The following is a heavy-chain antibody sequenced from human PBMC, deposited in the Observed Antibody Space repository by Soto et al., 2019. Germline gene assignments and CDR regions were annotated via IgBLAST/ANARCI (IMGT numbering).Heavy chain of an antibody. Sequence: QVQLQQWGAGLLKPSETLSLTCGVYGGSFSGYSWSWIRQTPGKGLEWIGESNHSGSTNYNPSLKSRVTISVDTSKNQFSLKLSSVTAADTAVYYCARVVPPPNRNWGMWSGAFDIWGQGTMVTVAA. CDR3: ARVVPPPNRNWGMWSGAFDI. CDR2: SNHSGST. D-gene: IGHD7-27*01. CDR1: GGSFSGYS. J-gene: IGHJ3*02. V-gene: IGHV4-34*01.